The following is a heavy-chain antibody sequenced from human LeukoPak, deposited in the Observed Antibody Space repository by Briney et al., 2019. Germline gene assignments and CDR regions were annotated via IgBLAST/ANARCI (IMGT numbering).Heavy chain of an antibody. J-gene: IGHJ4*02. CDR1: GFTFSSYW. Sequence: GGSLRLSCAASGFTFSSYWMSWVRQAPGKGLEWVANIKQDGSEKYYVDSVKGRFTISRDNAKNSLYLQMNSLRSDDTAVYYCATGVEMATMLDYWGQGTLVTVSS. V-gene: IGHV3-7*03. CDR2: IKQDGSEK. CDR3: ATGVEMATMLDY. D-gene: IGHD5-24*01.